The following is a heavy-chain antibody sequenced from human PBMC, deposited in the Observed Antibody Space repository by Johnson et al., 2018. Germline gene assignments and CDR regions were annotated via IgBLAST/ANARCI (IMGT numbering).Heavy chain of an antibody. J-gene: IGHJ6*03. D-gene: IGHD3-10*02. CDR1: GFTFSSYG. CDR3: AKDMYGTIRSRQKHYYSYKDV. CDR2: ISYDGSNK. Sequence: QVQLVQSGGGVVQPGRSLRLSCAASGFTFSSYGMHWVRQAPGKGLEWVAVISYDGSNKYYADSVKGRFTISRDNSKNTLYLQVHSLRAEDTAVFYRAKDMYGTIRSRQKHYYSYKDVGGKGTTVTVSS. V-gene: IGHV3-30*18.